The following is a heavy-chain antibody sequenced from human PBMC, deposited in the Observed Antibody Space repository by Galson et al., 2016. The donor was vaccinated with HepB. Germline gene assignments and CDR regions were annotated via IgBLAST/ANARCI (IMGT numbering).Heavy chain of an antibody. CDR1: GFTFSDYG. V-gene: IGHV3-33*05. CDR2: ISKDGSDK. Sequence: SLRLSCAASGFTFSDYGMHWVRQAPGRGLEWVSVISKDGSDKQYADSVKGRFTVSRDNSKNTLFLQMNSLTVEDAALYYCTKDRGGGSSWYLGYSWGQGTLVTVSS. CDR3: TKDRGGGSSWYLGYS. D-gene: IGHD6-13*01. J-gene: IGHJ4*02.